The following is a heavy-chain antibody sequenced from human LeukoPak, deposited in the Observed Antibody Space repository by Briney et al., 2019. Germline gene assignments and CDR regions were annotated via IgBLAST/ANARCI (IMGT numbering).Heavy chain of an antibody. CDR2: IIPILGIA. J-gene: IGHJ3*02. V-gene: IGHV1-69*04. D-gene: IGHD3-10*01. CDR1: GGTFSSYA. CDR3: ARDRAPEFRAFDI. Sequence: AVKVSCKASGGTFSSYAISWLRQAPGQGFEWMGRIIPILGIATYAQKFQGRVTITADKSTSTAYMELSSLRSEDTAVYYCARDRAPEFRAFDIWGQGTMVTVSS.